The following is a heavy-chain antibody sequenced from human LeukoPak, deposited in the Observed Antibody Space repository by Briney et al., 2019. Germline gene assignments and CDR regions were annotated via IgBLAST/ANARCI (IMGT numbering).Heavy chain of an antibody. J-gene: IGHJ5*02. V-gene: IGHV3-7*01. CDR3: ARVGERDKFALIEGRFDP. CDR1: GFSLSSYW. D-gene: IGHD2-21*01. CDR2: IRQDGSAK. Sequence: PGGSLRLSCAASGFSLSSYWMSWVRQAPGKGLEWVANIRQDGSAKYYTYSVKGRFTIPRDNAKDSVPRQMNSLRAEDTAVYYCARVGERDKFALIEGRFDPWGQGTLVTVSS.